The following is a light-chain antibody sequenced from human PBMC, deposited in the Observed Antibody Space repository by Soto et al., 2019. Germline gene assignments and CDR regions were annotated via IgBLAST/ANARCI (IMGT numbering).Light chain of an antibody. Sequence: EIVMTQSPATLSVSPGERATLSCRASQSISNNLAWYQQKPGQAPRLLIYGASTRATGIPARFSGSGSGTDFTLTISRLEPEDFAVYYCQQYNDWPLTFGGGTKVDIK. V-gene: IGKV3-15*01. CDR2: GAS. CDR3: QQYNDWPLT. CDR1: QSISNN. J-gene: IGKJ4*01.